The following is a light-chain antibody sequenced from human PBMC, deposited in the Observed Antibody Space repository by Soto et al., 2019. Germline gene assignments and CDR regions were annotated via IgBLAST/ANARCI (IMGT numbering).Light chain of an antibody. CDR1: QDIRSD. CDR2: ATS. J-gene: IGKJ1*01. V-gene: IGKV1-6*01. CDR3: LQDFNYPWT. Sequence: AIQVTQSPSSLSASVGDRVTITCRASQDIRSDLGWYQQKPGKAPKLLIFATSTLQSGVPSRFRGTGSGTDFTLTISSLQPEDFETHYCLQDFNYPWTLGQGTKVDIK.